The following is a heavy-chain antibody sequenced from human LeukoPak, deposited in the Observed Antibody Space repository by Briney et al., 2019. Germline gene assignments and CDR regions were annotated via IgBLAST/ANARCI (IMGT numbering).Heavy chain of an antibody. CDR2: IHPNTGGT. J-gene: IGHJ3*02. CDR1: GYTFTEYY. D-gene: IGHD3-22*01. Sequence: ASVTVSFKGSGYTFTEYYMHWVGQAPGEGGEGMGGIHPNTGGTKYAQKFQGRVTITRERSSSTAYIELSSLRSADTAVYYCASEYKYDSSGANAFDIWGQGTMVTVSS. V-gene: IGHV1-2*02. CDR3: ASEYKYDSSGANAFDI.